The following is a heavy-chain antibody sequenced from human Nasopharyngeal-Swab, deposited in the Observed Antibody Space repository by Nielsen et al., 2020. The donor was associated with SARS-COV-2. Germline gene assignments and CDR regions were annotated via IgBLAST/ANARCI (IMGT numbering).Heavy chain of an antibody. CDR3: ARDPSNGNNWYNYVDV. V-gene: IGHV3-48*01. CDR1: GFSFNNYA. CDR2: ISGSSTAI. Sequence: GESLKISCAASGFSFNNYAMNWLRQAPGKGLEWVAYISGSSTAIAYADSVKGRFTISRDNAKSALFLQMSSLGAEDAAVYYCARDPSNGNNWYNYVDVWGKGTTVTVSS. J-gene: IGHJ6*03. D-gene: IGHD1-1*01.